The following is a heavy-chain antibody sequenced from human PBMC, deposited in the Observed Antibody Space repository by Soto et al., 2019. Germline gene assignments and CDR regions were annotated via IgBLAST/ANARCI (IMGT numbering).Heavy chain of an antibody. Sequence: AVRLSSAASRLTFRNYAMHWVRQAPGKGLEWVAVISYDGSNKYYADSVKGRFTISRDNSKNTLYLQMNSLRAEDTAVYYCARVLRYFDWLVDYGMDGWVQGTTVTVSS. CDR2: ISYDGSNK. CDR1: RLTFRNYA. V-gene: IGHV3-30-3*01. D-gene: IGHD3-9*01. J-gene: IGHJ6*02. CDR3: ARVLRYFDWLVDYGMDG.